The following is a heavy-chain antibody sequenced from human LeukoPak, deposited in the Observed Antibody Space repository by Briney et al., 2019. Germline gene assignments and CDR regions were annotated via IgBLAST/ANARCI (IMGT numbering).Heavy chain of an antibody. CDR1: GVSFSGYY. CDR2: IYYSGST. D-gene: IGHD7-27*01. Sequence: PSETLSLTCAVYGVSFSGYYWSWIRQPPGKGLEWIGYIYYSGSTNYNPSLKSRVTISVDTSKNQFSLKLSSVTAADTAVYYCARDLSWGAYDIWGQGTMVTVSS. V-gene: IGHV4-59*01. CDR3: ARDLSWGAYDI. J-gene: IGHJ3*02.